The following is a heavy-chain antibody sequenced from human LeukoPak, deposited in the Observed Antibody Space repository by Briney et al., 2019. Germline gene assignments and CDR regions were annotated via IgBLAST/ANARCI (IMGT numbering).Heavy chain of an antibody. D-gene: IGHD1-26*01. CDR3: ATLPESGSYLLDY. J-gene: IGHJ4*02. Sequence: GESLKISCKGSGYSFTSYCIGWVRQLPGKGLDWMGIIYPGDSDTRYSPSFQGQVTISADKSISTAYLQWSSLKASDTAMYYCATLPESGSYLLDYWGQGTLVTVSS. CDR2: IYPGDSDT. CDR1: GYSFTSYC. V-gene: IGHV5-51*01.